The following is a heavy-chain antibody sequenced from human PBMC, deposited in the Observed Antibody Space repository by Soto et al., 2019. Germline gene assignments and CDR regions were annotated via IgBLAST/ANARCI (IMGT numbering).Heavy chain of an antibody. V-gene: IGHV1-2*04. CDR3: ARERGYCISTSCYRSPVLLGYYGMDV. Sequence: ASVKVSCKASGYTFTGYYMHWVRQAPGQGLEWMGWINPNSGGTNYAQKFQGWVTMTRDTSISTAYMELSRLRSDDTAVYYCARERGYCISTSCYRSPVLLGYYGMDVWGQGTTVTVSS. D-gene: IGHD2-2*02. CDR2: INPNSGGT. CDR1: GYTFTGYY. J-gene: IGHJ6*02.